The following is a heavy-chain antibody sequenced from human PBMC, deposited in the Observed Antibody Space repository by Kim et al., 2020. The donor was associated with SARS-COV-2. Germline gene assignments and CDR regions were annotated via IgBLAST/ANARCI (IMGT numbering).Heavy chain of an antibody. CDR2: N. CDR3: ARAVGNWFDP. D-gene: IGHD1-26*01. V-gene: IGHV3-30*01. J-gene: IGHJ5*02. Sequence: NNSVQPGQGRFTISRDDSKHPLYLQMNSLRAEDTAVYYCARAVGNWFDPWGQGTLVTVSS.